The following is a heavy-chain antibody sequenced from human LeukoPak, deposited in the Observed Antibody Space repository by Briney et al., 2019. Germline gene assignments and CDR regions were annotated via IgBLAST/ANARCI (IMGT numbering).Heavy chain of an antibody. CDR3: ARSPSDDANWGVRSSEYYFDY. V-gene: IGHV4-59*01. J-gene: IGHJ4*02. D-gene: IGHD7-27*01. Sequence: PSETLSLTCTVSGGSISSYYWSWIRQPPGKGLEWIGYIYYSGSTNYNPSLKSRVTISVDTSKNQFSLKLSSVTAADTAVYYCARSPSDDANWGVRSSEYYFDYWGQGTLVTVSS. CDR2: IYYSGST. CDR1: GGSISSYY.